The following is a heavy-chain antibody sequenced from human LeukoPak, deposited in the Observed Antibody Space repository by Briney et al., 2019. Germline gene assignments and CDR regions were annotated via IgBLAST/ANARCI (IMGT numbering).Heavy chain of an antibody. V-gene: IGHV4-59*08. CDR3: ARHGNGAFDI. J-gene: IGHJ3*02. D-gene: IGHD1-1*01. CDR1: GGSISSYY. CDR2: IYYSGST. Sequence: SETLSLTCTVSGGSISSYYWSWIRQPPGKGLEWIGFIYYSGSTNYSPSLKSRVTISVDTSKNQFSLKLTSVTAADTAVYYCARHGNGAFDIWGQGTMVAVSS.